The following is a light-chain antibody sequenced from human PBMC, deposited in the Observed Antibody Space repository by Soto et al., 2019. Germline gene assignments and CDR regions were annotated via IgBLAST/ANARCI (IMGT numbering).Light chain of an antibody. J-gene: IGKJ1*01. CDR1: QTIDSW. V-gene: IGKV1-5*03. CDR3: QQYHIYSGT. CDR2: KAS. Sequence: DIQMTQSPSTLSASVGDRFTTTCRASQTIDSWLAWYQQRPGKPPNLLIYKASTLASGVPSRFSGSGSGTEFTLTINSLQPDDFATYYCQQYHIYSGTFGQGTKVDIK.